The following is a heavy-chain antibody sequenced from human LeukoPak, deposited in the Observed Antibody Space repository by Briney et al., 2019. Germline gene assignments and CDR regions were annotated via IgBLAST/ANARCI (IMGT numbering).Heavy chain of an antibody. CDR3: ARGSCSSTSCYGFYYYGMDV. V-gene: IGHV1-69*13. J-gene: IGHJ6*02. Sequence: SVKVSCKASGGTFSSYAISWVRQAPGQGLEWMGGIIPIFGTANYAQKFQGRVTITADESTSTAYMELNSLRSEDTAVYYCARGSCSSTSCYGFYYYGMDVWGQGTTVTVSS. CDR2: IIPIFGTA. D-gene: IGHD2-2*01. CDR1: GGTFSSYA.